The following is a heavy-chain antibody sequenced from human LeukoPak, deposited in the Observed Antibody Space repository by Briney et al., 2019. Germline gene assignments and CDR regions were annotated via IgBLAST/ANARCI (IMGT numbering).Heavy chain of an antibody. CDR2: IIPIFGTA. Sequence: SVKVSCKASGYTFTSYGISWVRQAPGQGFEWMGGIIPIFGTANYAQKFQGRVTITADESTSTAYMELSSLRSEDTAVYYCARDGYDLDWGQGTLVTVSS. CDR3: ARDGYDLD. CDR1: GYTFTSYG. V-gene: IGHV1-69*13. D-gene: IGHD3-3*01. J-gene: IGHJ4*02.